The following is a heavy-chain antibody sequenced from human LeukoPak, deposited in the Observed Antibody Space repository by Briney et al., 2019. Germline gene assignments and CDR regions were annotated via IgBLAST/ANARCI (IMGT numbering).Heavy chain of an antibody. D-gene: IGHD2-21*02. V-gene: IGHV4-39*01. J-gene: IGHJ4*02. Sequence: SETLSLTCTVSGGSISSSSYYWGWIHQPPGKGLEWIGSIYYSGSTYYNPSLKSRVTISVDTSKNQFSLKLSSVTAADTAVYYCARQVQDCGGDCYHFDYWGQGTLVTVSS. CDR3: ARQVQDCGGDCYHFDY. CDR1: GGSISSSSYY. CDR2: IYYSGST.